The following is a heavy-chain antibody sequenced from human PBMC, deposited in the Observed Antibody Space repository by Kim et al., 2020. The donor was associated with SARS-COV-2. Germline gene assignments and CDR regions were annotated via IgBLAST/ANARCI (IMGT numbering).Heavy chain of an antibody. CDR2: MNPNSGNT. Sequence: ASVKVSCKASGYTFTSYDINWVRQATGQGLEWMGWMNPNSGNTGYAQKFQGRVTMTRNTSISTAYMELSSLRSEDTAVYYCARGHFRYYDYIWGSYRYMPQDYWGQGTLVTVSS. CDR1: GYTFTSYD. D-gene: IGHD3-16*02. CDR3: ARGHFRYYDYIWGSYRYMPQDY. J-gene: IGHJ4*02. V-gene: IGHV1-8*01.